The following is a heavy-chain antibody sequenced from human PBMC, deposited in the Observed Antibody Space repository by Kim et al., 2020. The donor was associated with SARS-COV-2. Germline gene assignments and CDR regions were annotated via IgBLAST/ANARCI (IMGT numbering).Heavy chain of an antibody. J-gene: IGHJ4*02. Sequence: GGSLRLSCAASGFTFNTSGMHWVRQAPGKGLEWVTVISYNGSHKAYVDSVKGRFTITRDNPKNTLYLQMNSLRIDDTAVYYCARSFSGSYFGYDDWGQGSLVTVSS. CDR2: ISYNGSHK. CDR1: GFTFNTSG. CDR3: ARSFSGSYFGYDD. V-gene: IGHV3-30*03. D-gene: IGHD1-26*01.